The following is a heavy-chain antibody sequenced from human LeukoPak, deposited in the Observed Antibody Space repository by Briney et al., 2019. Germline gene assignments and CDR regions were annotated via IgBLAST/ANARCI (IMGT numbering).Heavy chain of an antibody. CDR1: GYTFTGYY. CDR2: ISAYNGNT. D-gene: IGHD3-10*01. V-gene: IGHV1-18*04. J-gene: IGHJ4*02. Sequence: ASVKVSCKASGYTFTGYYMHWVRQAPGQGLEWMGWISAYNGNTNYAQKLQGRVTMTTDTSTSTAYMELRSLRSDDTAVYYCARKGPLWFREKNYFDYWGQGTLVTVSS. CDR3: ARKGPLWFREKNYFDY.